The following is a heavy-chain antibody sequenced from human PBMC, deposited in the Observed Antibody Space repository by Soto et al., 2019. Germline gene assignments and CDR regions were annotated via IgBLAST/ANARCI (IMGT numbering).Heavy chain of an antibody. CDR2: IYSGGST. J-gene: IGHJ6*03. CDR1: GFTVSSNY. CDR3: ARDAPHDFWSGYYRGDYYYYMDV. V-gene: IGHV3-53*04. D-gene: IGHD3-3*01. Sequence: GGSLRLSCAASGFTVSSNYMSWVRQAPGKGLEWVSVIYSGGSTYYADSVKGRFTISRHNSKNTLYLQMNSLRAEDTAVYYCARDAPHDFWSGYYRGDYYYYMDVWGKGTTVTVSS.